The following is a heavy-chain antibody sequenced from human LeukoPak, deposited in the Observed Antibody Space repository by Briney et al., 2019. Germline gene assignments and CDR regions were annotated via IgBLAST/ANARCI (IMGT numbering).Heavy chain of an antibody. CDR3: AKSQWLAQEGFDY. CDR1: GFTFSAYA. D-gene: IGHD6-19*01. Sequence: PGGSLRLSCAASGFTFSAYAMHWVRQAPGKRLEYVSSINSNGGSTYYANSVRGRFTVSRDNSKNTLYLQIDSLRAEDMAVYFCAKSQWLAQEGFDYWGPGTLVSVSS. V-gene: IGHV3-64*01. CDR2: INSNGGST. J-gene: IGHJ4*02.